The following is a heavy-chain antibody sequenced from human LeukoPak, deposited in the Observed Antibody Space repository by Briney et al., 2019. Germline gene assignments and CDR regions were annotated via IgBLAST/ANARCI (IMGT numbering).Heavy chain of an antibody. CDR1: GYTFTSYG. V-gene: IGHV1-18*01. Sequence: ASVKVSCXASGYTFTSYGISWVRQAPGQGLEWMAWISAYNGNTNYAQKLQGRVTMTTDTSTSTAYMELRSLRSDDTAVYYCARADSSGTPNLSWGQGTLVTVSS. CDR2: ISAYNGNT. CDR3: ARADSSGTPNLS. J-gene: IGHJ4*02. D-gene: IGHD3-22*01.